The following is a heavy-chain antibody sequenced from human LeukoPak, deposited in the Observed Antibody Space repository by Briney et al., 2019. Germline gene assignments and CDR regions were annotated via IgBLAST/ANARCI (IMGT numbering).Heavy chain of an antibody. CDR3: ARDTWFGAGRTFDY. V-gene: IGHV4-61*02. Sequence: PSETLSLTCTVSGGSISSGSYYWSWIRQPAGKGLEWSGRIYTSGSTNYNPSLKSRVTISVDTSKNQFSLKLSSVTAADTAVYYCARDTWFGAGRTFDYWGQGTLVTVSS. CDR2: IYTSGST. J-gene: IGHJ4*02. CDR1: GGSISSGSYY. D-gene: IGHD3-10*01.